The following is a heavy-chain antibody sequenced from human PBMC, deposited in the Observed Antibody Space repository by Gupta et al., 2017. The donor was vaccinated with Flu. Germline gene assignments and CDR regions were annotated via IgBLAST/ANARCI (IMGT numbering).Heavy chain of an antibody. CDR2: ISSSSSTI. V-gene: IGHV3-48*01. Sequence: EVQLVESGGGLVQPGGSLRLSCSASGFTFSSYSMNWVRQAPGKGLEWVSYISSSSSTIYYADSVKGRFTISRDNAKNSLYLQMNSLRAEDTAVYYCARDHGDFDYWGQGTLVTVSS. CDR3: ARDHGDFDY. J-gene: IGHJ4*02. CDR1: GFTFSSYS.